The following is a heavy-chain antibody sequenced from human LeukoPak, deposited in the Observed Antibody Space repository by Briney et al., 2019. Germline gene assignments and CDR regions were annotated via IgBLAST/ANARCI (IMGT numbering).Heavy chain of an antibody. V-gene: IGHV3-66*01. Sequence: GGSLRLSCAASGFTVSSNYMSWVRQAPGKGLEWVSVIYSGGSTYYADSVKGRFTISRDNSKNTLYLQMGSLRAEDMAVYYCARGAGQWLGYYYYYMDVWGKGTTVTISS. J-gene: IGHJ6*03. CDR1: GFTVSSNY. D-gene: IGHD6-19*01. CDR2: IYSGGST. CDR3: ARGAGQWLGYYYYYMDV.